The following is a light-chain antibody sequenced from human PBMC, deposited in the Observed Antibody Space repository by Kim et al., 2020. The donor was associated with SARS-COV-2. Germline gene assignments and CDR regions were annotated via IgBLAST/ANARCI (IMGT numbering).Light chain of an antibody. Sequence: DIQMTQSPSTLSASVGERVTITCRASQSISSWLAWYQQKPGKAPKLLIYKASSLESGVPSRFSGSGSGTEFTLTISSLQPDDFATYYCQQYNGYSYTFGQGTKLEI. CDR1: QSISSW. CDR2: KAS. J-gene: IGKJ2*01. V-gene: IGKV1-5*03. CDR3: QQYNGYSYT.